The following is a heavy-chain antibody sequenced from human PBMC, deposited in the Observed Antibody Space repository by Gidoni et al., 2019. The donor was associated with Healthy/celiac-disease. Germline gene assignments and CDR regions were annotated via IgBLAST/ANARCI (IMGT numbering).Heavy chain of an antibody. CDR3: ARDGQTYYYGSGSLDY. CDR2: ISYDGSNK. J-gene: IGHJ4*02. CDR1: GFTVSSYA. V-gene: IGHV3-30*01. Sequence: QVQLVESGGGVVQPGRSLRLSCAASGFTVSSYAMHWVRQAPGKGLEWVAVISYDGSNKYYADSVKGRFTISRDNSKNTLYLQMNSLRAEDTAVYYCARDGQTYYYGSGSLDYWGQGTLVTVSS. D-gene: IGHD3-10*01.